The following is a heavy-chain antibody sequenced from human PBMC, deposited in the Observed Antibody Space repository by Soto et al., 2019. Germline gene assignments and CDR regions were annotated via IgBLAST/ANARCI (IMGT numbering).Heavy chain of an antibody. D-gene: IGHD1-1*01. CDR2: VYHSGST. CDR3: ARTSASGTGFDY. CDR1: GGSISTSNW. Sequence: SETLSLTCAVSGGSISTSNWWSWVPQPPGKGLEWIGEVYHSGSTNYNPSFKSRVAMSVDKSKNQFSLKLNSVTAADTALYYCARTSASGTGFDYRGQATLITVST. J-gene: IGHJ4*02. V-gene: IGHV4-4*02.